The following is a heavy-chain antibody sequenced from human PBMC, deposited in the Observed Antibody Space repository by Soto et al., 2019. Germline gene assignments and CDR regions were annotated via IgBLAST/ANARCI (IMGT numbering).Heavy chain of an antibody. CDR3: ARESAEGSSSSSSYDAFDI. CDR1: GGSISSSNW. CDR2: IYHSGST. D-gene: IGHD6-6*01. J-gene: IGHJ3*02. Sequence: SETLSLTCAVSGGSISSSNWWSWVRQPPGKGLEWIGEIYHSGSTNYNPSLKSRVTISVDKSKNQFSLKLSSVTAADTAVYYCARESAEGSSSSSSYDAFDIWGQGTMVTVSS. V-gene: IGHV4-4*02.